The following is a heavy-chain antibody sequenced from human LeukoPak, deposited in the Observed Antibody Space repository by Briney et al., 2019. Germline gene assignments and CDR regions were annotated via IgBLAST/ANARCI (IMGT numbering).Heavy chain of an antibody. CDR2: NYNSVTN. V-gene: IGHV4-59*01. Sequence: SETLSLMWTVAGGSIGSNFCSWVRQPAGKWMEYIWYNYNSVTNSYNPSLKGRGPISQDTYKKKLLLKLSSVTAADTAVYYCAKSFSETERATITAHWGQGTLVTVSS. D-gene: IGHD5-24*01. J-gene: IGHJ4*02. CDR1: GGSIGSNF. CDR3: AKSFSETERATITAH.